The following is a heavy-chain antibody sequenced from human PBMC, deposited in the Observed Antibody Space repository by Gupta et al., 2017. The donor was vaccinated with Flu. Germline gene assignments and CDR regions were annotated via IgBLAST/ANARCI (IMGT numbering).Heavy chain of an antibody. CDR1: GFTFSSYS. CDR3: ARDDSGEAGCVGY. J-gene: IGHJ4*01. D-gene: IGHD4-17*01. CDR2: ISPSGNSV. Sequence: EVQLVESGGGLVKPGGSLRLTCAGSGFTFSSYSMNWVRQAPGKGLEWASSISPSGNSVWHAESVKGRFTISRDNAKNSLYLEMNKLRAEDTAIYYCARDDSGEAGCVGYWGRGILVTVSS. V-gene: IGHV3-21*01.